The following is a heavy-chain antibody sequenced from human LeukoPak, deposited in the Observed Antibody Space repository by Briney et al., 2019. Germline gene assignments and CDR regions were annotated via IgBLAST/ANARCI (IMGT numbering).Heavy chain of an antibody. J-gene: IGHJ4*02. CDR1: GFTFSDYS. Sequence: GRSLRLSCAASGFTFSDYSMNWVRQAPGKGLQWVSSISSRSAYIYDADSVKGRFTISRDNAKNSLYLQMTSLRAEDTAVYYCARVGRGGNSYGYIDFWGQGTLVTVSS. CDR2: ISSRSAYI. D-gene: IGHD5-18*01. CDR3: ARVGRGGNSYGYIDF. V-gene: IGHV3-21*01.